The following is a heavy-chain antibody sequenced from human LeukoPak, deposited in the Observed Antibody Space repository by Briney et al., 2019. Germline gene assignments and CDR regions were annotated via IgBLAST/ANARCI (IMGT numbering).Heavy chain of an antibody. Sequence: GESLKISCKGSGYSFTSYWIGWVRQMPGKGLEWMGIIYPGDSDTRYSPSFQGQVTISADKSISTAYLQWSSLQASDTAMYYCARVAAAGHPLGHWYFDLWGRGTPVTVFS. CDR3: ARVAAAGHPLGHWYFDL. CDR2: IYPGDSDT. D-gene: IGHD6-13*01. J-gene: IGHJ2*01. V-gene: IGHV5-51*01. CDR1: GYSFTSYW.